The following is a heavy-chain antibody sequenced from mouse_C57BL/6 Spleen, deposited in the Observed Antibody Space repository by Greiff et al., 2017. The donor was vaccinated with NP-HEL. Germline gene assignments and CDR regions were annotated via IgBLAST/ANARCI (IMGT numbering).Heavy chain of an antibody. Sequence: VQLKESGPGLVKPSQSLSLTCSVTGYSITSGYYWNWIRQFPGNKLEWMGYISYDGSNNYNPSLKNRISITRDTSKNQFFLKLNSVTTEDTATYYCARDRPIYYGSRGFAYWGQGTLVTVSA. CDR3: ARDRPIYYGSRGFAY. D-gene: IGHD2-2*01. CDR1: GYSITSGYY. J-gene: IGHJ3*01. CDR2: ISYDGSN. V-gene: IGHV3-6*01.